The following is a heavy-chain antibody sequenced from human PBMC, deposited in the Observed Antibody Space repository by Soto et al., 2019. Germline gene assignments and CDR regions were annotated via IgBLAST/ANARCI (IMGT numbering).Heavy chain of an antibody. CDR2: IGDGGSNT. D-gene: IGHD4-17*01. V-gene: IGHV3-23*01. Sequence: LRLSCAVSGFTFSHHTMTWVRQAPGKGLEWVSTIGDGGSNTYYADSVKGRFTISRDNSQSTLYLHMNSLRDDDTAKYFCAKGHGDYIFHFDFWGQGTLVTVSS. CDR3: AKGHGDYIFHFDF. J-gene: IGHJ4*02. CDR1: GFTFSHHT.